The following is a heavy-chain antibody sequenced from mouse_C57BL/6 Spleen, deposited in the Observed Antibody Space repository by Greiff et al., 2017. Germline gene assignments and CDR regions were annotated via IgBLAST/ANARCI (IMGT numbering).Heavy chain of an antibody. CDR1: GFTFSDYY. V-gene: IGHV5-16*01. CDR3: ARDQDYGLFDY. CDR2: INYDGSST. D-gene: IGHD1-2*01. J-gene: IGHJ2*01. Sequence: EVQRVESEGGLVQPGSSMKLSCTASGFTFSDYYMAWVRQVPEKGLEWVANINYDGSSTYYLDSLKSRFIISRDNAKNILYLQMSSLKSEDTATYYCARDQDYGLFDYWGQGTTLTVSS.